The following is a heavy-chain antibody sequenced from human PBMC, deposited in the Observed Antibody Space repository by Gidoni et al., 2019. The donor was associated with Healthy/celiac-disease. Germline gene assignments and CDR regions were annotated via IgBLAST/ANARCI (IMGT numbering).Heavy chain of an antibody. V-gene: IGHV3-15*07. CDR3: TTGGNDYGVFDY. D-gene: IGHD4-17*01. CDR1: GLTFRNAG. CDR2: IKSKTDVGTT. J-gene: IGHJ4*02. Sequence: EVQLVESGGGLVKPGGSLRLSCPASGLTFRNAGMNWVRQAPGKGLGWVGRIKSKTDVGTTDYAAPVKGRFTISRDDSKNTLYLQMNSLKTEDTAVYYCTTGGNDYGVFDYWGQGTLVTVSS.